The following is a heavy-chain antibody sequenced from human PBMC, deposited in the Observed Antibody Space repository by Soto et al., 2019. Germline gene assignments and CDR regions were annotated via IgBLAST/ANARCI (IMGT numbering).Heavy chain of an antibody. V-gene: IGHV3-23*01. J-gene: IGHJ6*02. D-gene: IGHD5-18*01. CDR2: ISGSGGMT. Sequence: EVQLLESGGGLVQPGGSLRLSCAASGITFSMYAMSWVRQAPGKGLEWVSAISGSGGMTYYADSVKGRFTISRDNSKNSLYLQMNSLRAGDTAVYYCARYRGYSYGWDYGMDVWGQGTTVTVSS. CDR3: ARYRGYSYGWDYGMDV. CDR1: GITFSMYA.